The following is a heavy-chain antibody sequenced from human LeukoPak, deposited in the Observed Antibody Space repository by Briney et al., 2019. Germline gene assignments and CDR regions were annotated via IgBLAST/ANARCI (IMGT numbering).Heavy chain of an antibody. J-gene: IGHJ4*02. CDR2: IDSGSRYI. CDR1: GFTFSTYA. V-gene: IGHV3-21*01. D-gene: IGHD3-10*01. CDR3: AREPGWVRAVMGVDF. Sequence: GGSLRISCAASGFTFSTYAMNWVRQAPGKGLEWVSSIDSGSRYIYYADSVKGRFTISRDNAKNSMYRQMNSLRAKDTAVYYCAREPGWVRAVMGVDFWGQGTLVTVSS.